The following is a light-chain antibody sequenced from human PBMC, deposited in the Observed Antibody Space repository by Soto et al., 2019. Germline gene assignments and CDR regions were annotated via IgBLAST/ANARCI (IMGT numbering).Light chain of an antibody. Sequence: QSALTQPASVSGSPGQSITISCTGTSSDIGAFNYVSWYQQHPGKALRLMIFEVSNRPSGVSNRFSGSKSGNTASVTISGLQTEDETDYYCSAYTFSGVFGTATKLAVL. V-gene: IGLV2-14*01. CDR2: EVS. J-gene: IGLJ1*01. CDR1: SSDIGAFNY. CDR3: SAYTFSGV.